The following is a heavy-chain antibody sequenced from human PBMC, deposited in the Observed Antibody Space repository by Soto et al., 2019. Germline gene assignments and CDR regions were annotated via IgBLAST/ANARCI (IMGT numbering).Heavy chain of an antibody. V-gene: IGHV1-69*13. J-gene: IGHJ4*02. Sequence: GASVKVSCEASGGTFSSYAISWVRQAPGQGLEWMGGIIPIFGTANYAQKFQGRVTITADESTSTAYMELSSLRSEDTAVYYCARVGDYYDSSGYYEILLSYWGQGTLVTVSS. CDR3: ARVGDYYDSSGYYEILLSY. CDR1: GGTFSSYA. D-gene: IGHD3-22*01. CDR2: IIPIFGTA.